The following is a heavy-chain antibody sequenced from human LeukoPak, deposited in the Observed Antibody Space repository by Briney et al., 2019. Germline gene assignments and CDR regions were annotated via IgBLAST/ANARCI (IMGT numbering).Heavy chain of an antibody. CDR3: ARGGYYFDY. V-gene: IGHV4-39*07. D-gene: IGHD1-14*01. J-gene: IGHJ4*02. CDR1: GGSISSSSYY. Sequence: SETLSLTCTVSGGSISSSSYYWGWIRQPPGKGLEWIGSIYYSGSTYYNPSLKSRVTISVDTSKNQFSLKLSSVTAADTAVYYCARGGYYFDYWGQGTLVTVSS. CDR2: IYYSGST.